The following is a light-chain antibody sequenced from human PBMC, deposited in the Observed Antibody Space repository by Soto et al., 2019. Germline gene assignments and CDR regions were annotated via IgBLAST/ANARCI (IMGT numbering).Light chain of an antibody. Sequence: DIQMTQSPSSVSASVGDRVTITCRASQDISSWLAWFQQKPGKAPKLLISGASNLQSGVPPRYSGSGSGADFTLTISSLQTEDFAHYYCQQAYSLPFTFGPGTKVDIK. CDR1: QDISSW. V-gene: IGKV1-12*02. J-gene: IGKJ3*01. CDR2: GAS. CDR3: QQAYSLPFT.